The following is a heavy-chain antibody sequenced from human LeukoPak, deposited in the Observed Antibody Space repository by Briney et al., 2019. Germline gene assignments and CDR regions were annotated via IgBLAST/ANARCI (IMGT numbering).Heavy chain of an antibody. D-gene: IGHD1-1*01. CDR2: IDGGGGPT. Sequence: PGGSLRLSCAASGFTFRNYAMSWVRQAPGKGLEWVSVIDGGGGPTYYADSVKGRFTISRDNSKNTLYLQMNSLRAEDTAVYYCARDGIYWGQGTLVTVSS. J-gene: IGHJ4*02. CDR3: ARDGIY. V-gene: IGHV3-23*01. CDR1: GFTFRNYA.